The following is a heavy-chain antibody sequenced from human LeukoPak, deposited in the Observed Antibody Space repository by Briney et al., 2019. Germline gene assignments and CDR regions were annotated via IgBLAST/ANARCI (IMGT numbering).Heavy chain of an antibody. CDR2: ISYDGSNK. D-gene: IGHD5-12*01. J-gene: IGHJ4*02. CDR3: ARYGGYDRYFDY. CDR1: GFTFSSYG. Sequence: GGSLRLSCATSGFTFSSYGMHWVRQAPGKGLEWVAVISYDGSNKYYADSVKGRFTISRDNSKNTLYLQMNSLRAEDTAVYYCARYGGYDRYFDYWGQGTLVTVSS. V-gene: IGHV3-30*03.